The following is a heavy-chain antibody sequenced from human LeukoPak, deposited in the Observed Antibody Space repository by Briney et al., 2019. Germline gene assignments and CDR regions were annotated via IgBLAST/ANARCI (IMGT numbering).Heavy chain of an antibody. CDR2: IYYSGST. Sequence: SETLSLTCTVSGGSISSSSYYWGWIRQPPGKGLEWIGSIYYSGSTYYNPSLKSRVTISVDTSKNQFSLKLSSVTAADTAVYYCARAPLRLRYFDWSNNWFDPWGQGTLVIVSS. CDR3: ARAPLRLRYFDWSNNWFDP. J-gene: IGHJ5*02. V-gene: IGHV4-39*07. D-gene: IGHD3-9*01. CDR1: GGSISSSSYY.